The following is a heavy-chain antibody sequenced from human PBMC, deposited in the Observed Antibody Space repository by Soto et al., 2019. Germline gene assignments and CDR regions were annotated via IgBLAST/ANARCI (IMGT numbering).Heavy chain of an antibody. CDR3: ARNTTYSSSWYSMWYYYYYDGMDV. V-gene: IGHV1-69*13. CDR2: IIPIFGTA. J-gene: IGHJ6*02. D-gene: IGHD6-13*01. Sequence: SVKVSCKASGGTFSSYAISWVRQAPGQGLEWMGGIIPIFGTANYAQKFQGRVTITADESTSTAYMELSSLRSEDTAVYYCARNTTYSSSWYSMWYYYYYDGMDVWSQGTTVTVSS. CDR1: GGTFSSYA.